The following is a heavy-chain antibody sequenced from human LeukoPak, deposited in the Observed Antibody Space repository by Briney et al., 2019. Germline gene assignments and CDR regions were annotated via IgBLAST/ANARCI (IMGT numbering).Heavy chain of an antibody. Sequence: GGSLRLSCAASGFTFSTYNMNWVRQAPGKGLEWVSYISSSSGTIYYADSVKGRFTISRDNSKNTLYLQMNSLRVEDTAVHYCARAFCSSAKCAFDHWGQGTLVTVSS. J-gene: IGHJ4*02. CDR2: ISSSSGTI. D-gene: IGHD2-2*01. CDR3: ARAFCSSAKCAFDH. CDR1: GFTFSTYN. V-gene: IGHV3-48*01.